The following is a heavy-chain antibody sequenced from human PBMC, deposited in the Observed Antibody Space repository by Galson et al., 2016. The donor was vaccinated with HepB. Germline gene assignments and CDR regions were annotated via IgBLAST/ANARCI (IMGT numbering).Heavy chain of an antibody. CDR1: GVPVSSRN. J-gene: IGHJ4*02. CDR3: ATDGLGPFDL. Sequence: LRLSCAVSGVPVSSRNINWVRQAPGKGLEWVSIFNSDGSTDYRDSVEGRFSFSRDDSKNTVYLQMNSLRAEDTAVYYCATDGLGPFDLWGQGTLVTVSS. CDR2: FNSDGST. V-gene: IGHV3-53*01.